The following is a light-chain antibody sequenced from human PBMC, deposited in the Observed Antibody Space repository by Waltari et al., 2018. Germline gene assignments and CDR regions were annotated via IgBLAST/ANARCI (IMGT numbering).Light chain of an antibody. CDR1: SSDVGGYSL. CDR3: CSYAGYSTYV. J-gene: IGLJ1*01. V-gene: IGLV2-23*01. CDR2: EDR. Sequence: QSALTQPASVSGSPGQSITISCTGTSSDVGGYSLASWYQQHPGKAPKLILYEDRKRPSGVSDRFSGSTSGKTASLTISGLQAEDEADYFCCSYAGYSTYVFGTGTKVTVL.